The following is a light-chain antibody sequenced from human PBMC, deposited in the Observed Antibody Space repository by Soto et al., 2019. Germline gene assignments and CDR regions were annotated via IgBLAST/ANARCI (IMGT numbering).Light chain of an antibody. CDR2: DDT. CDR1: SSNIGGNS. V-gene: IGLV1-51*01. CDR3: GAWDSSLSAYV. Sequence: QSALTQPPSVSAAPGQKVTISCSGSSSNIGGNSVSWYQQLPGTAPKLLIYDDTKRPSGIPDRFSGSKSGTSATLGITGFQTGDEADYYCGAWDSSLSAYVFGTGTKV. J-gene: IGLJ1*01.